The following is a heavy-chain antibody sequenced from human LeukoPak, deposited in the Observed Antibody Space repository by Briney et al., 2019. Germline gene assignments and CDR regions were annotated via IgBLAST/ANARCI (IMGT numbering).Heavy chain of an antibody. J-gene: IGHJ3*02. Sequence: ASVKVSCKASGYTFTSYDINWVRQATGQGLEWMGWMNPNSGNTGYAQKFQGRVTMTRNTSISTAYMELSSMRSEDTAVYYCARTYYYDSSGYFSEPDAFDIWGQGTMVTVSS. D-gene: IGHD3-22*01. CDR1: GYTFTSYD. CDR3: ARTYYYDSSGYFSEPDAFDI. CDR2: MNPNSGNT. V-gene: IGHV1-8*01.